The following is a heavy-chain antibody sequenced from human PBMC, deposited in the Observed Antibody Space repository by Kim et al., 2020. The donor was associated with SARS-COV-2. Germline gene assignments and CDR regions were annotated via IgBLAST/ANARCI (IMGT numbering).Heavy chain of an antibody. J-gene: IGHJ4*02. Sequence: GESLKISCKTSGYNFGNYWIAWVRQMPGKGLEWMGIIYPTDSDTTYSPSFQGQVTISVDMSITTAYLHWSSLRASDTAMYYCARQRFIGGHRILDFWGQGTLVTVSS. CDR3: ARQRFIGGHRILDF. CDR2: IYPTDSDT. CDR1: GYNFGNYW. D-gene: IGHD3-16*01. V-gene: IGHV5-51*01.